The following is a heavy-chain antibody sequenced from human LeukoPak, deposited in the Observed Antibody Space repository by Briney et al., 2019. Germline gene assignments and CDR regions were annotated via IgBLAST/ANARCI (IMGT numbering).Heavy chain of an antibody. CDR1: GGTFSSYA. Sequence: ASVKVSCXASGGTFSSYAISWVRQAPGQGLEWMGGIIPIFGTANYAQKFQGRATITADESTSTAYMELSSLRSEDTAVYYCAREDILTGYIGYWGQGTLVTVSS. CDR2: IIPIFGTA. J-gene: IGHJ4*02. V-gene: IGHV1-69*01. CDR3: AREDILTGYIGY. D-gene: IGHD3-9*01.